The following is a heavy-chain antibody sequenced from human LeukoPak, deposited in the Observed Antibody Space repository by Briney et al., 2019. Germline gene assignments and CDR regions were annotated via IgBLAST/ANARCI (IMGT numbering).Heavy chain of an antibody. J-gene: IGHJ4*02. CDR2: ISGSGGST. CDR3: AKVETSTYYYGSGSYSPRRPSKHFDY. V-gene: IGHV3-23*01. Sequence: GGSLRLSCAASGFNFSDYTMTWVRQAPGKGLEWVSAISGSGGSTYYADSVKGRFTISRDNSKNTLYLQMNSLRAEDTAVYYCAKVETSTYYYGSGSYSPRRPSKHFDYWGQGTLVTVSS. CDR1: GFNFSDYT. D-gene: IGHD3-10*01.